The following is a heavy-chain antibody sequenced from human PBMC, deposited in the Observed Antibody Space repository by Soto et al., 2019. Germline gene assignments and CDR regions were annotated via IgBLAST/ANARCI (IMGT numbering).Heavy chain of an antibody. D-gene: IGHD3-3*01. V-gene: IGHV5-51*01. J-gene: IGHJ4*02. CDR1: GYSFTSYW. Sequence: GESLKISCQGSGYSFTSYWIGWVRQMPGKGLEWMGIIYPGDSDTRYSPSFQGQVTIAADKSISTAYLQWSSLKASDTAMYYCASQEQDDFWSGYWDYWGQGTLVTVSS. CDR2: IYPGDSDT. CDR3: ASQEQDDFWSGYWDY.